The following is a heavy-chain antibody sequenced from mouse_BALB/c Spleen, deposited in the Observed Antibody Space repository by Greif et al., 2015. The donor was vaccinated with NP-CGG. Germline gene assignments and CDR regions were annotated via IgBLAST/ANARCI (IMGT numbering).Heavy chain of an antibody. D-gene: IGHD1-1*01. CDR3: APYCYGSIVFAY. J-gene: IGHJ3*01. Sequence: VQLQQSGAELVKPGASVRLSCTASGFNIKDTYTHWVKQRPEQGLEWIGRIDPANGNTKYDPKFQGKATITADTSSNTAYLQFSSMTSEDTAVYYCAPYCYGSIVFAYLGQGTLVTDSS. V-gene: IGHV14-3*02. CDR1: GFNIKDTY. CDR2: IDPANGNT.